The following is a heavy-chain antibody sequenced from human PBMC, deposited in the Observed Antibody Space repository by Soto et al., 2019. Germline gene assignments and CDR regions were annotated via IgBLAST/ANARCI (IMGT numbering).Heavy chain of an antibody. Sequence: QVQLHESGPGLVKPSETLSLTCTISGGSISSYYWTWMRQSPGKGLDYIGYIYYSGNAYYNPSHRGRITISVDTSKKQFSLNLSSVTDADTAVYFCARFAVTKNYWGQGILVTVSS. CDR2: IYYSGNA. CDR3: ARFAVTKNY. CDR1: GGSISSYY. D-gene: IGHD3-3*01. J-gene: IGHJ4*02. V-gene: IGHV4-59*01.